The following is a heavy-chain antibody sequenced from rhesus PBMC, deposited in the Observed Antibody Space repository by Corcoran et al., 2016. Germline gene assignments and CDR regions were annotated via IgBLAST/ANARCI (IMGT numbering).Heavy chain of an antibody. CDR1: GYSISSGYG. Sequence: QLQLQESGPGLVKPSETLSLTCAVSGYSISSGYGWSWIRQPPGKGLEWIVEINGNSGSTNYNPSLKSRVTISKEASKNQFSLKLSSVTAADTAVYYCARLGDDYGYYYTPYFDYWGQGVLVTVSS. V-gene: IGHV4-127*01. J-gene: IGHJ4*01. CDR2: INGNSGST. CDR3: ARLGDDYGYYYTPYFDY. D-gene: IGHD3S6*01.